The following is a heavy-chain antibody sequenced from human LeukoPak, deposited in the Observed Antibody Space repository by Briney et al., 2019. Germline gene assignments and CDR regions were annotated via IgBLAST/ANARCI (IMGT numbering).Heavy chain of an antibody. V-gene: IGHV3-30-3*01. CDR3: AKEYSGYAVIDY. D-gene: IGHD5-12*01. Sequence: GGSLRLSCAASGFTFSSYAMHWVRQAPGKGLEWVAVISYDGSNKYYADSVKGRFTISRDNSKNTLYLQMNSLRAEDTAVYYCAKEYSGYAVIDYWGQGTLVTVSS. CDR2: ISYDGSNK. J-gene: IGHJ4*02. CDR1: GFTFSSYA.